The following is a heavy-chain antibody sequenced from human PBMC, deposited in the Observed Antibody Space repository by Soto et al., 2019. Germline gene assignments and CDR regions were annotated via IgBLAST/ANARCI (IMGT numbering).Heavy chain of an antibody. D-gene: IGHD3-22*01. CDR2: IIPIFGTA. J-gene: IGHJ4*02. Sequence: AASVKVSCKASGGTFSSYAISWVRQAPGQGLEWMGGIIPIFGTANYAQKFQGRVTITADKSTSTAYMELSSLRSEDTAVYYCARGGYYDSSGYYVIDYWGQGTLVTVSS. CDR1: GGTFSSYA. V-gene: IGHV1-69*06. CDR3: ARGGYYDSSGYYVIDY.